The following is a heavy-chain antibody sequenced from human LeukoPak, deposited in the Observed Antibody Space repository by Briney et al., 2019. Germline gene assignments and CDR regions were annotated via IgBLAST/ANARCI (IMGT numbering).Heavy chain of an antibody. V-gene: IGHV3-74*01. Sequence: GGSLRLSCAASGFTFSKYWMLWVRQAPGKGLESVSRINTDGTVTTYADSVKGRFPVSRDNADNTLFLQMNSVRDEDTAVYYCATKQWLAPPPDSWGQGTPVTVSS. J-gene: IGHJ4*02. CDR1: GFTFSKYW. CDR3: ATKQWLAPPPDS. D-gene: IGHD6-19*01. CDR2: INTDGTVT.